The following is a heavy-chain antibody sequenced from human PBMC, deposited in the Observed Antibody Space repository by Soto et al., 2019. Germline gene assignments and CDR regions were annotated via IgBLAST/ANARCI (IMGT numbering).Heavy chain of an antibody. CDR2: IYPGDSNT. J-gene: IGHJ4*02. V-gene: IGHV5-51*01. CDR1: GYSFTSSC. Sequence: PGESLKTSCKGSGYSFTSSCIGWGRQTPGKGLEWMSIIYPGDSNTRYSPSFQGQVTFPAEKSTSTAYLQWSSLKASDTALYYCARQGEVLYFWGQGTLVNVSS. D-gene: IGHD2-8*02. CDR3: ARQGEVLYF.